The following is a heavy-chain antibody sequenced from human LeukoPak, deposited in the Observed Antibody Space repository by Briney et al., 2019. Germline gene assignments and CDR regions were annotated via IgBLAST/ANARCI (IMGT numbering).Heavy chain of an antibody. V-gene: IGHV4-59*08. CDR1: GGSISSYY. Sequence: PSETLSLTCTVSGGSISSYYWSWIRQPPWKGLGWIGYIYYSGSTNYNPSLKSRVTISVDTSKNQFSLKLSSVTAADTAVYYCAQSSGTPPYYYGMDVWGQGTTVTVSS. CDR2: IYYSGST. D-gene: IGHD3-10*01. CDR3: AQSSGTPPYYYGMDV. J-gene: IGHJ6*02.